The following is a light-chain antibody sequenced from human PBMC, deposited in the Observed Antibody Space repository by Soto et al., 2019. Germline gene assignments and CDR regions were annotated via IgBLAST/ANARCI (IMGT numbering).Light chain of an antibody. V-gene: IGKV3-20*01. J-gene: IGKJ4*01. Sequence: EIVVTQSPGTLSLSPGERATLSCGAIQRVNSNSLAWYQQKPGQAPRHLFYAASNRATGVPDRFSGRGSGRDFTLTISRLEPEDFAVYHCQQYGSSPLTFGGGTKVQIK. CDR3: QQYGSSPLT. CDR2: AAS. CDR1: QRVNSNS.